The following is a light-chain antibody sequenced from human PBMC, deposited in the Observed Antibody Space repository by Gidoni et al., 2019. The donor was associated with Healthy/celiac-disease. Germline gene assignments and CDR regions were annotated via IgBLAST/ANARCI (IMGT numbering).Light chain of an antibody. Sequence: DIVMTQSPDSLAVSLGERATINCKSSQSVLYSSNNKNYLAWYQQKPGQPPKMLIYWASTRESGVRDRFSGSGSGTDFNLTISSLQAEDVAVYYCQQYYSTPSYTFGQGTKLEIK. V-gene: IGKV4-1*01. CDR3: QQYYSTPSYT. J-gene: IGKJ2*01. CDR2: WAS. CDR1: QSVLYSSNNKNY.